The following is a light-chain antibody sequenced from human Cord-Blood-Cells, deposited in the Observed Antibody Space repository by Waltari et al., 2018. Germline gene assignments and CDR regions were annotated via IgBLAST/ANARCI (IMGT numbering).Light chain of an antibody. Sequence: SYELTQPPSVSVSPGQTARITCSGDALPKQYAYWYQQKPGQAPGLVICKGSERPSGIPERFSGSSSGTTVTLTISGVQAEDEADYYCQSADSSGTYVVVGGGTKLTVL. V-gene: IGLV3-25*03. J-gene: IGLJ2*01. CDR3: QSADSSGTYVV. CDR1: ALPKQY. CDR2: KGS.